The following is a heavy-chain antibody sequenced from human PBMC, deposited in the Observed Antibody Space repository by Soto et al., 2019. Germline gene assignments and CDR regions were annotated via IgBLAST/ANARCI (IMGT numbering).Heavy chain of an antibody. CDR3: ARGLVGDGYNSEIDY. Sequence: PSETLSLTCTVSGCSISSGGYYWSWVRQHPGKGLEWIGYIYYSGSTYYNPSLKSRVTISVDTSKNQFSLKLSSVTAADTAVYYCARGLVGDGYNSEIDYWGQGTLVTVSS. D-gene: IGHD1-26*01. J-gene: IGHJ4*02. CDR1: GCSISSGGYY. CDR2: IYYSGST. V-gene: IGHV4-31*03.